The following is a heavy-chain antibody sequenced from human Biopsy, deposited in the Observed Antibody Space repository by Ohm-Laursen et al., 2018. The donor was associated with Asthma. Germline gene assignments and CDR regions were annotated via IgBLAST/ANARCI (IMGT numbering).Heavy chain of an antibody. CDR2: INSAFGNT. J-gene: IGHJ4*02. CDR1: GGTLTTYV. Sequence: GPSVNPSRKSLGGTLTTYVIGWGRQAPGHGHEWMGGINSAFGNTTYPKKFQDRVTITADDSTSTVYMELSSLRSEDTAVYYCARKAGSCISRICYSFDFWGQGTLVSVSS. V-gene: IGHV1-69*01. CDR3: ARKAGSCISRICYSFDF. D-gene: IGHD2-2*01.